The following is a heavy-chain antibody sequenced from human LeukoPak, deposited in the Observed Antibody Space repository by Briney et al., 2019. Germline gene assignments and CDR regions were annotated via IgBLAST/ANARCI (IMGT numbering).Heavy chain of an antibody. J-gene: IGHJ6*03. D-gene: IGHD6-19*01. CDR3: AKEAVAERYYYYYMDV. V-gene: IGHV3-30*18. CDR2: ISYDGSNK. CDR1: GFTFSSYG. Sequence: GGSLRLSCAASGFTFSSYGMHWVRQAPGKGLEWVAVISYDGSNKYYADSVKGRFTISRDNSKNPLYLQMNSLRAEDTAVYYCAKEAVAERYYYYYMDVWGKGTTVTVS.